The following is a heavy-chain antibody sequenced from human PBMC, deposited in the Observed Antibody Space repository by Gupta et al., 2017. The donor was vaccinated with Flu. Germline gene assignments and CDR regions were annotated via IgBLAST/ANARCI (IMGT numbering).Heavy chain of an antibody. D-gene: IGHD3-22*01. J-gene: IGHJ4*02. V-gene: IGHV4-38-2*01. CDR2: VYYSGVT. CDR3: AGASTYHDISGYFPD. Sequence: QVQLQESGPGLVKPSETLSLTCEVSGYSFSSSYYWGWIRLPPGKGLEWIGGVYYSGVTYYNPSLESRVAISVDTPNNQFSLKLTSVTDADTAVYYCAGASTYHDISGYFPDGGQGTLVTVSS. CDR1: GYSFSSSYY.